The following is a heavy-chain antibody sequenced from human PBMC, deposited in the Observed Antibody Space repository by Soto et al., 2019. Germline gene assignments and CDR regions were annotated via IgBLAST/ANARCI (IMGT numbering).Heavy chain of an antibody. Sequence: GAAAKVSWKASRYTFTSYSMHWVRQAPGQGLEWMGIINPSGGSKSYEQKFKGRVTMTRDTSTSTVYMELSSLRSEDTAVYYCARDSGPYPGGAFDIWGQGTMVTVSS. V-gene: IGHV1-46*01. CDR2: INPSGGSK. J-gene: IGHJ3*02. CDR3: ARDSGPYPGGAFDI. D-gene: IGHD3-10*01. CDR1: RYTFTSYS.